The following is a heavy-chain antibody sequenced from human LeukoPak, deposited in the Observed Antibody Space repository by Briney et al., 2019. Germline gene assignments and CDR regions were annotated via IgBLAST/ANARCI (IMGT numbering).Heavy chain of an antibody. D-gene: IGHD3-22*01. CDR1: GFTFSSYE. CDR2: ISSSGSTI. CDR3: ARGLYYYDSSGYPYYFDY. J-gene: IGHJ4*02. V-gene: IGHV3-48*03. Sequence: AGGSLRLSCAASGFTFSSYEMNWVRQAPGKGLEWVSYISSSGSTIYYADSVKGRLTISRDNAKNSLYLQMNSLRAEDTAVYYCARGLYYYDSSGYPYYFDYWGQGTLVTVSS.